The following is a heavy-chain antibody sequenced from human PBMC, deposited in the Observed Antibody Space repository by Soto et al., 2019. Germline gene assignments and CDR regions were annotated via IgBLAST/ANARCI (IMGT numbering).Heavy chain of an antibody. CDR1: GGTFNSYL. J-gene: IGHJ4*02. CDR2: IIPAFGTA. CDR3: ARGLDQPPVGLYFDT. Sequence: QVQLVQSGAEVKNPGSSVKVSCKTSGGTFNSYLIDWVRQAPGQGLEWMGGIIPAFGTAKYAQKFQARVTITADKSTTTAYMELRTLTSEDTAVYYCARGLDQPPVGLYFDTWGQGTLVTVSS. D-gene: IGHD2-2*01. V-gene: IGHV1-69*06.